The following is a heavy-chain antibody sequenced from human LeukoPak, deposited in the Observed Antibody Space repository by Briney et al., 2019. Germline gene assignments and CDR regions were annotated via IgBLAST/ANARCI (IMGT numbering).Heavy chain of an antibody. CDR3: ARVFNPVIAAAGMGLDGPWFDP. CDR1: GYTFTSYD. CDR2: MNPNSGNT. D-gene: IGHD6-13*01. J-gene: IGHJ5*02. Sequence: GASVKLSCKASGYTFTSYDINWVRQAPGQGLEWMGWMNPNSGNTANAQKFQGRVTMTRNTSISTAYMELSSLRSEDTAVYYCARVFNPVIAAAGMGLDGPWFDPWGQGTLVTVSS. V-gene: IGHV1-8*01.